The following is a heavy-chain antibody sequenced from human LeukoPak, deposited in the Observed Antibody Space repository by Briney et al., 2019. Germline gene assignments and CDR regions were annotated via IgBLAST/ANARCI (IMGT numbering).Heavy chain of an antibody. CDR1: GGSISSSSYY. CDR3: ARGPYGSGSYYRGDFDY. Sequence: PSETLSLTCTVSGGSISSSSYYWGWIRQPPGKGLEWIGSIYYSGSTYYNPSLKSRVTISVDTSKNQFSLKLSSVTAADTAVYYCARGPYGSGSYYRGDFDYWGQGTLVTVSS. CDR2: IYYSGST. V-gene: IGHV4-39*07. J-gene: IGHJ4*02. D-gene: IGHD3-10*01.